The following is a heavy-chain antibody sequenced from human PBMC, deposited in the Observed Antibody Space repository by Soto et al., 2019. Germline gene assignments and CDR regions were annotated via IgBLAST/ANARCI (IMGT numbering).Heavy chain of an antibody. Sequence: EVQLLESGGGLVQPGGSLRLSCAASGFTFSSYAMSWVRQAPGKGLEWVSAISGSGGSTYYADSVKGRFTISRDNSKNTLYLQMNSLRAEDMAVYYCANRDPVKAVAGDNWYFDLWGRGTLVTVSS. V-gene: IGHV3-23*01. J-gene: IGHJ2*01. CDR1: GFTFSSYA. CDR3: ANRDPVKAVAGDNWYFDL. D-gene: IGHD6-19*01. CDR2: ISGSGGST.